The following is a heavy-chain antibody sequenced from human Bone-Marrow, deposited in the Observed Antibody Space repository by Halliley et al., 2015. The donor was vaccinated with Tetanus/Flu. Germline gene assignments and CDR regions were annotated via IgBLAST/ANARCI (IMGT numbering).Heavy chain of an antibody. CDR3: ARVFSTSWNDSGLDV. CDR2: ISRGGHST. CDR1: GFSFTDYE. D-gene: IGHD2-2*01. J-gene: IGHJ6*02. V-gene: IGHV3-48*03. Sequence: SLRLSCAASGFSFTDYEMNWVRQAPGKGLEWVSYISRGGHSTHYATSVKGRFTISRDSAKNSLYLQMNSLRVEDTALYYWARVFSTSWNDSGLDVWGLGTSVTVSS.